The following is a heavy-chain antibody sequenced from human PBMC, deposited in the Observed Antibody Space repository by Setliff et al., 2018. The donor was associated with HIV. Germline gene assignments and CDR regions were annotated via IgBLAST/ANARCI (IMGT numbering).Heavy chain of an antibody. CDR1: GDSFSNYA. D-gene: IGHD6-19*01. CDR3: ARDTGRWLQPTPLGY. CDR2: IVPIFGTP. Sequence: SVKVSCKASGDSFSNYAISWVRQAPGQGLEWMGQIVPIFGTPSYAQKFQGRVTITADESTNTIYLELSSLRSEDTAIYYCARDTGRWLQPTPLGYWGQGTLVTVSS. V-gene: IGHV1-69*13. J-gene: IGHJ4*02.